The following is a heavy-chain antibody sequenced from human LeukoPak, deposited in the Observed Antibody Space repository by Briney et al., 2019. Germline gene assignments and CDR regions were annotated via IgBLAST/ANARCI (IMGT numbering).Heavy chain of an antibody. CDR2: IYYSGST. J-gene: IGHJ6*02. CDR3: ARQSYTAYYYYGMDV. V-gene: IGHV4-59*08. D-gene: IGHD3-10*01. Sequence: PSETSSLTCTVSGGSISSYYWSWIRQPPGKGLDWIGNIYYSGSTNCNPSLKSRVTISVDTSKNQFSLRLSSVTAADTAVYYCARQSYTAYYYYGMDVWGQGTTVSVSS. CDR1: GGSISSYY.